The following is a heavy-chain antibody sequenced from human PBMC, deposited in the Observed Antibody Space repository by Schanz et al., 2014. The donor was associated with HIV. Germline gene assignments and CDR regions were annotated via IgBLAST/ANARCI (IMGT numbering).Heavy chain of an antibody. V-gene: IGHV3-7*01. D-gene: IGHD3-16*02. J-gene: IGHJ4*02. CDR2: IKEDGSVK. CDR3: ARDYRFATDS. Sequence: EVQLLESGGGLIQPGGSLRLSCTAFGFTFSTYAMTWVRQAPGKGLEWLANIKEDGSVKGEVDSVKGRFTISRDNAKNSLYLQMNSLRVDDTAVYYCARDYRFATDSWGQGTLVTVSS. CDR1: GFTFSTYA.